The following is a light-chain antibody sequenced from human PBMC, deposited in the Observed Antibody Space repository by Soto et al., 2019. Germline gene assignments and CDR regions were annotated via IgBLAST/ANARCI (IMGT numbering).Light chain of an antibody. Sequence: PATLSLSPGESATLSCMASESVSTYLAWYQQKPGQAPRLLIYGAFNRATGIPARLSGSGSGTDFTLTISSLQPDDFATYYCQQYNSYSWTFGQGTKVDIK. V-gene: IGKV3D-15*01. CDR2: GAF. CDR3: QQYNSYSWT. CDR1: ESVSTY. J-gene: IGKJ1*01.